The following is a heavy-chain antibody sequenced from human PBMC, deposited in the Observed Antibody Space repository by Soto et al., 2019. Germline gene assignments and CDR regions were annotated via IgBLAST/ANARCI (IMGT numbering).Heavy chain of an antibody. CDR3: ARDPHYHFLTGPI. J-gene: IGHJ6*02. D-gene: IGHD3-9*01. CDR2: IHYSGST. CDR1: GGSISSGGYY. V-gene: IGHV4-31*11. Sequence: PSETLSLTCAVSGGSISSGGYYWSWIRQHPGKGLEWIGYIHYSGSTYYNPSLKSRVTISIDTPKNLLSLKLSSVTAADTAVYYCARDPHYHFLTGPIWGQGTTVTV.